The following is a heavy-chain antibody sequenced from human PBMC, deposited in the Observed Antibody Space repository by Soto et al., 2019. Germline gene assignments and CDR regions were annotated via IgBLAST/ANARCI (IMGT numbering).Heavy chain of an antibody. CDR2: IYYTGNT. Sequence: SQTMSLTRTVAGGTIGSYYWRWISQPPGKGLEWIGYIYYTGNTDYSPSLKSRVTISVDMSKNQFSLKLTSVTAADTAVYYCARDDRYDFWSGYNVIDYWGQGTLVTVSS. CDR1: GGTIGSYY. D-gene: IGHD3-3*01. V-gene: IGHV4-59*01. CDR3: ARDDRYDFWSGYNVIDY. J-gene: IGHJ4*02.